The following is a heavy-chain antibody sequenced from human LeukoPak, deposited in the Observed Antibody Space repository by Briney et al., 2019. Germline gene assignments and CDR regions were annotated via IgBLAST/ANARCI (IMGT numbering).Heavy chain of an antibody. J-gene: IGHJ5*02. Sequence: PGGSLRLSCAASGFTFSSYAMPWVRQAPGKGLEWVAVISYDGSNKYYADSVKGRFTISRDNSKNTLYLQMNSLRAEDTAVYYCARDFPRYSCNWYSWFDPWGQGTLVTVSS. CDR2: ISYDGSNK. CDR3: ARDFPRYSCNWYSWFDP. V-gene: IGHV3-30*04. D-gene: IGHD6-13*01. CDR1: GFTFSSYA.